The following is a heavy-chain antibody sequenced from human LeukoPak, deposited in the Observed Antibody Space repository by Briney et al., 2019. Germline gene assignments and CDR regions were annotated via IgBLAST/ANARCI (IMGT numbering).Heavy chain of an antibody. J-gene: IGHJ4*02. CDR1: GYTFTSYG. V-gene: IGHV1-2*04. CDR2: INPNSGGT. CDR3: AREDDSSGDYFDY. Sequence: ASVKVSCKASGYTFTSYGISWVRQAPGQGLEWMGWINPNSGGTNYAQKFQGWVTMTRDTSISTAYMELSRLRSDDTAVYYCAREDDSSGDYFDYWGQGTLVTVSS. D-gene: IGHD3-22*01.